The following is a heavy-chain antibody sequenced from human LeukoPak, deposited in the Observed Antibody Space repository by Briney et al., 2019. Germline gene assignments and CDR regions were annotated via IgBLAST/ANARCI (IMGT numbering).Heavy chain of an antibody. Sequence: SETLSLTCTVSGGSISGYYWSWIRQPPGKGLEWIGYIHYSGSTSYSPSLKSRVTISVDTSKMQFSLKLNSVTAADTAVYYCAREEAASSYFDYWGQGTLVTVSS. CDR3: AREEAASSYFDY. CDR1: GGSISGYY. D-gene: IGHD6-13*01. CDR2: IHYSGST. V-gene: IGHV4-59*01. J-gene: IGHJ4*02.